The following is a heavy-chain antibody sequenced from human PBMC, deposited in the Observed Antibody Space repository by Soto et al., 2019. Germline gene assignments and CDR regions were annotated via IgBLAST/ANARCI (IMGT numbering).Heavy chain of an antibody. CDR1: GYSFTNYW. CDR2: IYPGDSDT. CDR3: ARQKDSSGYYPTLDY. Sequence: GESLKISCKASGYSFTNYWIGWVRRMPGKGLEWVGIIYPGDSDTRYSPSFQGQVTISADKSISTSYLQWSSLKASDTAMYYCARQKDSSGYYPTLDYWGQGTLVTVSS. D-gene: IGHD3-22*01. V-gene: IGHV5-51*01. J-gene: IGHJ4*02.